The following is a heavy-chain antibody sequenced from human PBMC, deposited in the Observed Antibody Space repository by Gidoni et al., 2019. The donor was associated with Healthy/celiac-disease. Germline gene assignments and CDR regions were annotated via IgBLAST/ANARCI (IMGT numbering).Heavy chain of an antibody. CDR1: GGSISSSSYY. J-gene: IGHJ4*02. D-gene: IGHD2-15*01. Sequence: QLQLQESGPGLVKPSETLSLTCTVSGGSISSSSYYWGWLRQPPGKGLEWIGSIYYSGSTYYNPSLKSRVTISVDTSKNQFSLKLSSVTAADTAVYYCARSGVVAVQFDYWGQGTLVTVSS. CDR2: IYYSGST. V-gene: IGHV4-39*01. CDR3: ARSGVVAVQFDY.